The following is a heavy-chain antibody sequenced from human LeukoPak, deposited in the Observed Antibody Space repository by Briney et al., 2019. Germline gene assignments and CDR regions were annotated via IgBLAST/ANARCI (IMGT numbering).Heavy chain of an antibody. CDR1: GYTFTVYY. Sequence: ASVKVSCKASGYTFTVYYMHWVRQAPGQGLEWMGWINPNSGGTNYAQKFQGRVTMARDTSISTAYMELSRLRSDDTAVYYCARDSGSYGDYWGQGTLVTVSS. D-gene: IGHD1-26*01. CDR2: INPNSGGT. V-gene: IGHV1-2*02. CDR3: ARDSGSYGDY. J-gene: IGHJ4*02.